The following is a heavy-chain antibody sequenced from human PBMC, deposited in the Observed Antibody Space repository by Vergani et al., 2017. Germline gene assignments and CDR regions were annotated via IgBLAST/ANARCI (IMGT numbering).Heavy chain of an antibody. Sequence: QVHLVESGGGVVQPGRSLRLSCVVSGFTSSYYGMHWVRQAPGKGLEWVAVISYDGTQKYYADSVKGRFTISRDNSKSTIYLQMNSLRTEDTAVYYCATKSCGTPGCQIGYFREWGQGTLVTGSS. J-gene: IGHJ1*01. D-gene: IGHD1-1*01. CDR1: GFTSSYYG. CDR2: ISYDGTQK. V-gene: IGHV3-30*03. CDR3: ATKSCGTPGCQIGYFRE.